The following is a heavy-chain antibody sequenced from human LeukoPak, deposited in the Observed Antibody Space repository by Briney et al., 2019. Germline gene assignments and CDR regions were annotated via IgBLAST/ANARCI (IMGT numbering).Heavy chain of an antibody. CDR3: ATWSGDYSFDF. V-gene: IGHV4-4*07. D-gene: IGHD3-3*01. J-gene: IGHJ4*02. CDR1: GGSINSYY. CDR2: IHTGGST. Sequence: SETLSLTCTVSGGSINSYYWSWIRQPAGKGLEWIGRIHTGGSTNSNPSLKSRVTMSVDTSKNQFSLRLSSVTAADTAVYYCATWSGDYSFDFWGQGTLVTVSS.